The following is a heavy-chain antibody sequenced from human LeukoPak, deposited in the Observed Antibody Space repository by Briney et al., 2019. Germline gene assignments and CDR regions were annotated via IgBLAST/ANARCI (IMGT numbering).Heavy chain of an antibody. CDR1: GDSVSSNSAA. Sequence: SQTLSLTCAISGDSVSSNSAAWNWIRQSPSRGLEWLGRTYYRSKWYNDYAVSVKSRITINPDTSKNQFSLQLNSVTPEDTAVYYCAGSFPTPVLYGGGGWFDPWGQGTLVTVSS. V-gene: IGHV6-1*01. CDR2: TYYRSKWYN. D-gene: IGHD3-16*01. J-gene: IGHJ5*02. CDR3: AGSFPTPVLYGGGGWFDP.